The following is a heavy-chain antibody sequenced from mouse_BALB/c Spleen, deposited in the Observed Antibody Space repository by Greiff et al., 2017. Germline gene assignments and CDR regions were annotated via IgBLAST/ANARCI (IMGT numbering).Heavy chain of an antibody. J-gene: IGHJ1*01. Sequence: VQLQQSGPGLVQPSQSLSITCTVSGFSLTSYGVHWVRQSPGKGLEWLGVIWSGGSTDYNAAFISRLSISKDNSKSQVFFKMNSLQANDTAIYYCARNSLYYYGSSYEYFDVWGAGTTVTVSS. D-gene: IGHD1-1*01. CDR1: GFSLTSYG. CDR2: IWSGGST. V-gene: IGHV2-2*02. CDR3: ARNSLYYYGSSYEYFDV.